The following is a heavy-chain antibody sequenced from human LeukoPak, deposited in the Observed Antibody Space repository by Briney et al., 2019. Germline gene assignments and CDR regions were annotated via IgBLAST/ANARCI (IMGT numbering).Heavy chain of an antibody. Sequence: SETLSLTCAVSGGSISSSNWWSWVRQPPGKGLEWIGETYHSGSTNYNPSLKSRVTISVDKSKNQFSLKLSSVTAADTAVYYCASYGSGSYYNNWFDPWGQGTLVTVSS. J-gene: IGHJ5*02. V-gene: IGHV4-4*02. CDR1: GGSISSSNW. CDR2: TYHSGST. D-gene: IGHD3-10*01. CDR3: ASYGSGSYYNNWFDP.